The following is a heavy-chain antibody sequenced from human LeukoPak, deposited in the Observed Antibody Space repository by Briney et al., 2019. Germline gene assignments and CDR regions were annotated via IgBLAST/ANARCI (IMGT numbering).Heavy chain of an antibody. CDR1: GFTVSSNY. CDR2: ISNDGDT. V-gene: IGHV3-53*01. CDR3: ARWGSSGFLDY. J-gene: IGHJ4*02. Sequence: GGCLRLSCAASGFTVSSNYMSWVRQGPGKGLECVSVISNDGDTYYADSVKGRFTISRDNSKNTLYLQMNSLRAEDTAVYYCARWGSSGFLDYWGQGTLVTVSS. D-gene: IGHD3-22*01.